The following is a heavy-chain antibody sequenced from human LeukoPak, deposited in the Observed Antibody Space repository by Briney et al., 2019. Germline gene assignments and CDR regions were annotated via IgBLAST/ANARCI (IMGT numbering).Heavy chain of an antibody. J-gene: IGHJ6*02. Sequence: SVKVSCKASGGTFSSYAISWVRQAPGQGLEWMGGIIPIFGTANYAQKFQGRVTITADKSTSTAYMELSSLRSEDTAVYYCARDRGDCSGGSCYSYYYGMDVWGQGTTVTVSS. V-gene: IGHV1-69*06. CDR3: ARDRGDCSGGSCYSYYYGMDV. CDR1: GGTFSSYA. D-gene: IGHD2-15*01. CDR2: IIPIFGTA.